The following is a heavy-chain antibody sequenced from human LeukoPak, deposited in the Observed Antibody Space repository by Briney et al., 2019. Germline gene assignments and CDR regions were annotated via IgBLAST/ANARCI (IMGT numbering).Heavy chain of an antibody. D-gene: IGHD4-17*01. CDR1: GFTFSGYS. Sequence: GGSLRLSCVASGFTFSGYSMNWVRQAPGKGLEWVSYISGSSSPTFYADSVKGRFTISRDNAKNSLYLQMNSLRAEDTAVYYCARDGYGDYVDYWGQGTLVTVSS. CDR3: ARDGYGDYVDY. J-gene: IGHJ4*02. V-gene: IGHV3-48*04. CDR2: ISGSSSPT.